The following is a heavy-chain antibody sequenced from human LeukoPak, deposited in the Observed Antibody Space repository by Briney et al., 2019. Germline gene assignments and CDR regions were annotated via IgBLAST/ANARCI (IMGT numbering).Heavy chain of an antibody. CDR3: AKGAYYGD. CDR1: GFTFSNHG. Sequence: GGTLRLSCAASGFTFSNHGMNWVRQAPGKGLEWLSTISGSGDNTYYADSVKGRFTVSRDNSKNTLYLQMNSLRVEDTAMYYCAKGAYYGDWGQGTLVTVSS. D-gene: IGHD3-3*01. CDR2: ISGSGDNT. J-gene: IGHJ4*02. V-gene: IGHV3-23*01.